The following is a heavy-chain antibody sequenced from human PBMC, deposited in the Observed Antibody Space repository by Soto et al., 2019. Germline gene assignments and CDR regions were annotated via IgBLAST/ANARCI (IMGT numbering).Heavy chain of an antibody. V-gene: IGHV1-58*01. Sequence: ASVKVSCKASGFTFTSSAVQWVRQARGQRLEWIGWIVVGSGNTNYAQKFQERVTITRDMSTSTAYMELSSLRSEDTAVYYCAAEMGLLWFGELSPYWYFDLWGRGTLVTVSS. J-gene: IGHJ2*01. CDR2: IVVGSGNT. CDR3: AAEMGLLWFGELSPYWYFDL. CDR1: GFTFTSSA. D-gene: IGHD3-10*01.